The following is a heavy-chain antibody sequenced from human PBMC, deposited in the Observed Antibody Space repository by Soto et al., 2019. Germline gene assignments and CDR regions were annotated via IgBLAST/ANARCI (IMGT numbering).Heavy chain of an antibody. CDR3: ARGLGSSWGDYFDY. V-gene: IGHV4-34*01. D-gene: IGHD6-13*01. Sequence: SSETLSLTCAVYGGSFSGYYWSWIRQPPGKGLEWIGEINHSGSTNYDPSLKSRVTISVDTSKNQFSLKLSSVTAADTAVYYCARGLGSSWGDYFDYWGQGTLVTVSS. CDR2: INHSGST. CDR1: GGSFSGYY. J-gene: IGHJ4*02.